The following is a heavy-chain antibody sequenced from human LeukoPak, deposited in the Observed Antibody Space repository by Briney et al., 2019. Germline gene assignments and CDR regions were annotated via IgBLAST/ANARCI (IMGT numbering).Heavy chain of an antibody. D-gene: IGHD2-2*01. V-gene: IGHV1-69*05. CDR3: ARMDCSSTSCYA. CDR1: GGTFSSYA. Sequence: GASVKVSCKASGGTFSSYAINWVRQAPGQGLEWMGGIIPIFGTANYAQKFQGRVTITTDGSTSTAYMELSSLRSEDTSVYYCARMDCSSTSCYAWGQGTLVTVSS. CDR2: IIPIFGTA. J-gene: IGHJ4*02.